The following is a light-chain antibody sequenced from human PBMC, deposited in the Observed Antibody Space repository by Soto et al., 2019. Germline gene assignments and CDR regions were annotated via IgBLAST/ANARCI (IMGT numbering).Light chain of an antibody. Sequence: QYVLTQPPSASGTPGQRVTISCSGSSSNIGSNYVFWYQQLPGTAPKLLIYGNNQRPSGVPDRFSGSKSGTSASLAFSGLRSEDEAVYYCAAWDDSLSGWVFGGGTTLTVL. V-gene: IGLV1-47*02. J-gene: IGLJ3*02. CDR3: AAWDDSLSGWV. CDR2: GNN. CDR1: SSNIGSNY.